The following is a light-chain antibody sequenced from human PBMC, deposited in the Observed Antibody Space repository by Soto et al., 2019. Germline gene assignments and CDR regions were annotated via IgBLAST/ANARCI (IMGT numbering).Light chain of an antibody. CDR1: QSVNNY. CDR2: AAS. V-gene: IGKV1-39*01. CDR3: QQTYSPLGT. J-gene: IGKJ1*01. Sequence: DIQMTQSPTSLTASVGDRVTITCRASQSVNNYLDWFQHKPGKAPKLLIYAASNLQSGVPSRFSGSGSGTDFTLTISNVQPEDFATYYCQQTYSPLGTFGHGTKVE.